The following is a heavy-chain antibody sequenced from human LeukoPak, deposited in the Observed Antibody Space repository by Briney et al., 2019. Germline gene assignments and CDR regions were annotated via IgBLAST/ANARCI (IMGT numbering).Heavy chain of an antibody. CDR1: GFTFSSYW. Sequence: GGSLRLSCAASGFTFSSYWMSWVRQAPGKGLEWVANIKQDGSEKYYVDSVKGRFTISRDNAKNSLYLQMNSLRAEGTAVYYCACTPTSYYYCYGMDFWGKGTTVTVSS. D-gene: IGHD2/OR15-2a*01. J-gene: IGHJ6*04. CDR3: ACTPTSYYYCYGMDF. CDR2: IKQDGSEK. V-gene: IGHV3-7*03.